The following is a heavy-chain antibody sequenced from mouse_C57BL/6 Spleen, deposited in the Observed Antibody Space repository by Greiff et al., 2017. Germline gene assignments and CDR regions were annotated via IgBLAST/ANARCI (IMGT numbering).Heavy chain of an antibody. CDR2: INPSNGGT. CDR3: ARGGSLRWLLLDY. J-gene: IGHJ4*01. Sequence: QVQLKQPGTELVKPGASVKLSCKASGYTFTSYWMHWVKQRPGQGLEWIGNINPSNGGTNYNEKFKSKATLTVDKSSSTAYMQLSSLTSEDSAVYYCARGGSLRWLLLDYWGQGTSVTVSS. V-gene: IGHV1-53*01. D-gene: IGHD2-3*01. CDR1: GYTFTSYW.